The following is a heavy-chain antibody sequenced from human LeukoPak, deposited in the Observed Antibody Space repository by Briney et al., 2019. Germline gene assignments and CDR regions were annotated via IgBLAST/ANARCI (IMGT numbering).Heavy chain of an antibody. CDR2: IAIGGET. D-gene: IGHD1-26*01. CDR3: ARAHVGAGLAFDV. J-gene: IGHJ3*01. V-gene: IGHV3-13*01. Sequence: PGGSLRLSCAASGFAFSNYDMHWVRQATGKGLEWVAAIAIGGETYYPASVKGRFTISRENAKNCLYLQMNSLRAGDTAMYYCARAHVGAGLAFDVWGQGTVVTVSS. CDR1: GFAFSNYD.